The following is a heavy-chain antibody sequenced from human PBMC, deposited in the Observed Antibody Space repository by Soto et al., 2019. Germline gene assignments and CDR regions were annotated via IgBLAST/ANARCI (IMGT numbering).Heavy chain of an antibody. J-gene: IGHJ4*02. CDR1: GYTFTDYY. V-gene: IGHV1-2*02. CDR3: VRSEMTTLPNFAY. CDR2: LNPNGGTR. Sequence: ASVKVSCNASGYTFTDYYLHWVRPAPGQDLEWMGWLNPNGGTRNSAQKFQGRVTMTRDTSISTAYMELSNLNSDDTAVYYCVRSEMTTLPNFAYGGQGTQVTVSS. D-gene: IGHD4-17*01.